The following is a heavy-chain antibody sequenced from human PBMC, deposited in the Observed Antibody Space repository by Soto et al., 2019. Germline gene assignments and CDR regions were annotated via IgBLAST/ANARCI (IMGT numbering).Heavy chain of an antibody. CDR2: IYYSGST. Sequence: QLQLQESGPGLVKPSETLSLTCTVSGGSISSSSYYWGWIRQPPGKGLEWIGSIYYSGSTYYNPSLKSRVTISVDTSKSQCSLKLSSVTAADTAVYYCARLGGLVRPGFDYWGQGTLVTVSS. J-gene: IGHJ4*02. CDR1: GGSISSSSYY. CDR3: ARLGGLVRPGFDY. V-gene: IGHV4-39*01. D-gene: IGHD6-19*01.